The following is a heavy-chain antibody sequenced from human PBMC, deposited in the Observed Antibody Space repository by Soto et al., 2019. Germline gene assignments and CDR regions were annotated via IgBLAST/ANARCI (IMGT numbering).Heavy chain of an antibody. Sequence: SETLSLTCAVSGYSISSGYYWGWIRQPPGKGLEWIGSIYHSGSTYYNPSLKSRVTISVDTSKNQFSLKLSSVTAADTAVYYCASGPRTIASNWFDPWGPGTLVTVSS. V-gene: IGHV4-38-2*01. D-gene: IGHD6-13*01. J-gene: IGHJ5*02. CDR2: IYHSGST. CDR3: ASGPRTIASNWFDP. CDR1: GYSISSGYY.